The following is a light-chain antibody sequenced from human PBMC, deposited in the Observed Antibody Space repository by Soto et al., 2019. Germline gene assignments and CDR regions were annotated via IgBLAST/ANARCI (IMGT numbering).Light chain of an antibody. CDR3: QQYTNWPPT. CDR2: GAS. V-gene: IGKV3-15*01. Sequence: EIVMTQSPATLSASPGERATISCRASQSVRSNLAWYQQKPGQAPRLLIYGASTRATGIPARFSGSGSGTEFTLSIGSLQSEDFAVYYCQQYTNWPPTFGQGTKVEIK. J-gene: IGKJ1*01. CDR1: QSVRSN.